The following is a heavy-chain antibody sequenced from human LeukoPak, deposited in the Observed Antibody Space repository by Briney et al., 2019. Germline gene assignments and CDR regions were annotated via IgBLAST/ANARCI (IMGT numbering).Heavy chain of an antibody. J-gene: IGHJ3*02. CDR3: ARAPMSYDSRGFRGAFDI. CDR1: GFTFSNYA. CDR2: ISYDGTNK. V-gene: IGHV3-30-3*01. D-gene: IGHD3-22*01. Sequence: PGRSLRLSCAASGFTFSNYAMHWVRQAPGKGLEWVAVISYDGTNKYYADSVKGRFTISRDNSKNTMYLQMNSLRAEDTAMYYCARAPMSYDSRGFRGAFDIWGPGRMVTVSS.